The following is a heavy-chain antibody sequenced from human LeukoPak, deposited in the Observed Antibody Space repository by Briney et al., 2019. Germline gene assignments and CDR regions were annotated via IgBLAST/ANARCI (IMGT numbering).Heavy chain of an antibody. CDR1: GFTVSSNY. J-gene: IGHJ6*03. V-gene: IGHV3-66*01. CDR2: IYSGGST. Sequence: PGGSLRLSCAASGFTVSSNYMSGVRQAPGKGLEWVSVIYSGGSTYYADSVKGRFTISRDNSKNTLYLQMNSLRAEDTAVYYCASPSWELLRGYYYYYMDVWGKGATVTISS. D-gene: IGHD1-26*01. CDR3: ASPSWELLRGYYYYYMDV.